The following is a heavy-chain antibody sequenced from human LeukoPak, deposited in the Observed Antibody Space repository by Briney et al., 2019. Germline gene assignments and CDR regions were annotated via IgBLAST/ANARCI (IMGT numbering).Heavy chain of an antibody. CDR3: ARQESGMVATSNQYYFDY. D-gene: IGHD5-12*01. CDR1: GGSISSSSYY. J-gene: IGHJ4*02. Sequence: PSETLSLTCTVSGGSISSSSYYWGWIRQPPGKGLEWIGSIYYSGSTYYNPSLKSRVTISVDTSKNQFSLKLSSVTAADTAVYYCARQESGMVATSNQYYFDYWGQRTVVTVSS. CDR2: IYYSGST. V-gene: IGHV4-39*01.